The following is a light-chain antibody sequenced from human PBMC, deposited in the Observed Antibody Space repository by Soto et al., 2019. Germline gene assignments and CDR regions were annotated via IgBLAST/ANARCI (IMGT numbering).Light chain of an antibody. CDR2: GAS. V-gene: IGKV3-20*01. CDR3: QQYGSSPHT. J-gene: IGKJ2*01. Sequence: EIALTQSPGTLSLSPGERATLSCRASQSVSSSYLAWYQQKPGQPPRLLIYGASSRATGIPDRFSGSGSGTDFTLTISRLEPEDFAVYYCQQYGSSPHTFGQGTKVEIK. CDR1: QSVSSSY.